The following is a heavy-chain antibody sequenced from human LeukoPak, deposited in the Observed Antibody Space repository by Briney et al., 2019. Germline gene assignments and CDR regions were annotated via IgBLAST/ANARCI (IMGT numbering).Heavy chain of an antibody. CDR3: ARRLRWYSSSWYKDQYIDV. Sequence: SESLSLTCAASGGSISSYSMCWVGQEPPKEGEELAGIIYHSGSTNYNPSLKSRVTISVDTSKNQFSLKLSSVTAADTAVYYCARRLRWYSSSWYKDQYIDVWGKGTTVTISS. D-gene: IGHD6-13*01. V-gene: IGHV4-4*02. CDR1: GGSISSYSM. J-gene: IGHJ6*03. CDR2: IYHSGST.